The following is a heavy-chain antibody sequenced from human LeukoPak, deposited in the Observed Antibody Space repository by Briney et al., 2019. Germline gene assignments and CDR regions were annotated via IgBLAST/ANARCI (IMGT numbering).Heavy chain of an antibody. D-gene: IGHD4-23*01. Sequence: GGSLRLSCAASGFTFSSYSMNWVRQAPGKGLEWVSYISSSSNTIYYADSVKGRFTISRDNAKNSLYLQMNSLRAEDTAVYYCARHHSVRWYHSDYWGQGTLVTVSS. V-gene: IGHV3-48*01. CDR1: GFTFSSYS. J-gene: IGHJ4*02. CDR2: ISSSSNTI. CDR3: ARHHSVRWYHSDY.